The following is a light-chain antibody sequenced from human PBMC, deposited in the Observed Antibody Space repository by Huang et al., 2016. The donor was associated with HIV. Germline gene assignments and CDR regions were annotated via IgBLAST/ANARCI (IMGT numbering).Light chain of an antibody. CDR3: QHYNNWPPWT. Sequence: EIVMTQSPATLSVSPGERATLSCRASQGVSNNIAWYQQKPGQPPRLLIHGASTRATGIAAKFSGRVSGTDFTLTITSLQPEDSAVYYCQHYNNWPPWTFGPGTQVEI. V-gene: IGKV3D-15*01. CDR2: GAS. J-gene: IGKJ1*01. CDR1: QGVSNN.